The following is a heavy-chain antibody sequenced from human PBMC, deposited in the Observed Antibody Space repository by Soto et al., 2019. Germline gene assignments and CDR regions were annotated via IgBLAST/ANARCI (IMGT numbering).Heavy chain of an antibody. J-gene: IGHJ3*02. Sequence: GGSLRLSCAASGFTFSSYAMSWVRQAPGKGLEWVSAISGSGATTYYADYVKGRFTISRDNSKNTLYLQMNSLRAEDTAVYYCAKDLDSSSSRTIWGQGTMVTVSS. V-gene: IGHV3-23*01. CDR3: AKDLDSSSSRTI. CDR2: ISGSGATT. CDR1: GFTFSSYA. D-gene: IGHD6-6*01.